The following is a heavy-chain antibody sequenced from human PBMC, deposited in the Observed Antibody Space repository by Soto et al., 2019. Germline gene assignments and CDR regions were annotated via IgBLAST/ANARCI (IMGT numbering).Heavy chain of an antibody. CDR1: GFTFGDYA. D-gene: IGHD5-12*01. CDR3: TRELDWSGYDFYYGMDV. Sequence: PGGSRRLSCTASGFTFGDYAMSWVRQAPGKVLEWVGFIRSKAYGGTTEYAASVKGRFTISRDDSKSIAYLQMNSLKTEDTAVYYCTRELDWSGYDFYYGMDVWGQGTTVTVSS. CDR2: IRSKAYGGTT. J-gene: IGHJ6*02. V-gene: IGHV3-49*04.